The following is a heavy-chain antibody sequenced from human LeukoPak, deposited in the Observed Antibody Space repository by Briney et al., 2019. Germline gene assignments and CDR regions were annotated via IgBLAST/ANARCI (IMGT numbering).Heavy chain of an antibody. CDR2: IYYSGST. D-gene: IGHD5-12*01. CDR1: GGSISSYY. CDR3: ARQSVSGCDFGGGGYYGMDV. Sequence: SETLSLTCTVSGGSISSYYWSWIRQPPGKGLEWIGYIYYSGSTNYNPSLKSRVTISVDTSKNQFSLKLSSVTAADTAVYYCARQSVSGCDFGGGGYYGMDVWGQGTTVTVSS. J-gene: IGHJ6*02. V-gene: IGHV4-59*01.